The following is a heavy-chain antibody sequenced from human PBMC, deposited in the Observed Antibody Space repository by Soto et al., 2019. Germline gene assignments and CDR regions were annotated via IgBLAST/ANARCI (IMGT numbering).Heavy chain of an antibody. CDR3: AKVQRNYDFPSYFDY. J-gene: IGHJ4*02. CDR2: ISGSGGST. D-gene: IGHD3-3*01. CDR1: GFTFSSYA. V-gene: IGHV3-23*01. Sequence: PGGSLRLSCAASGFTFSSYAMSWVRQAPGKGLEWVSAISGSGGSTYYADSGKGRFTISRDNSKNTLYLQMNSLRHQDTAVHYCAKVQRNYDFPSYFDYWGQGTLVTVSS.